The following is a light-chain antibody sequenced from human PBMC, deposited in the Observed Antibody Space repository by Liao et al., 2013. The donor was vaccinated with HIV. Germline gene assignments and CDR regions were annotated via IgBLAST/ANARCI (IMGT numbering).Light chain of an antibody. CDR3: QVWDSHHDHLGVV. CDR1: NIGSRS. V-gene: IGLV3-21*01. J-gene: IGLJ2*01. Sequence: SYVLTQPPSVSVAPGKTARITCGGNNIGSRSVHWYQQKPGQAPVVVMYYVSARPSGIPERFSGSNSGNTATLTISGTQALDEADYYCQVWDSHHDHLGVVFGGGTKLTVL. CDR2: YVS.